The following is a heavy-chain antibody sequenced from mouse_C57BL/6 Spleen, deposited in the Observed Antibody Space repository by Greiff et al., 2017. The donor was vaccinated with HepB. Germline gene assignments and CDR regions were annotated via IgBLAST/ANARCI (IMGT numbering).Heavy chain of an antibody. CDR1: GFTFTDYY. D-gene: IGHD2-2*01. CDR2: IRNKANGYTT. J-gene: IGHJ2*01. CDR3: ARSVLWLRRGVYFDY. Sequence: DVHLVESGGGLVQPGGSLSLSCAASGFTFTDYYMSWVRQPPGKALEWLGFIRNKANGYTTEYSASVKGRFTISRDNSQSILYLQMNALRAEDSATYYCARSVLWLRRGVYFDYWGQGTTLTVSS. V-gene: IGHV7-3*01.